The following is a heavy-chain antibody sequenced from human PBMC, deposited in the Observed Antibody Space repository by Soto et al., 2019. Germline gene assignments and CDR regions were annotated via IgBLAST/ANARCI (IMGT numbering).Heavy chain of an antibody. CDR1: GFTFSNAW. Sequence: GGSLRLSCAASGFTFSNAWMSWVRQAPGKGLEWVGRIKSKTDGGTTDYAAPVKGRFTISRDDSKNTLYLQMNSLKTEDTAVYYCTTVPPMVRGVIITDWGQGTLVTVSS. J-gene: IGHJ4*02. V-gene: IGHV3-15*01. CDR3: TTVPPMVRGVIITD. CDR2: IKSKTDGGTT. D-gene: IGHD3-10*01.